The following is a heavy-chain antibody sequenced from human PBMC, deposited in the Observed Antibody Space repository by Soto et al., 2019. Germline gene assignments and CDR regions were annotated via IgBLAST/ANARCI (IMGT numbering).Heavy chain of an antibody. CDR3: ARVRTHSGYDPFDY. Sequence: PSETLSLTCTVSGGSISSYYWSWIRQPPGKGLEWIGYIYYSGSTNYNPSLKSRVTISVDTSKNQFSLKLSSVTAADTAVYYCARVRTHSGYDPFDYWGQGTLVTVSS. J-gene: IGHJ4*02. V-gene: IGHV4-59*01. CDR2: IYYSGST. CDR1: GGSISSYY. D-gene: IGHD5-12*01.